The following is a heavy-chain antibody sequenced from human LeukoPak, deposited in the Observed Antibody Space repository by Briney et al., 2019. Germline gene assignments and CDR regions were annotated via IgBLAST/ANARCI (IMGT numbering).Heavy chain of an antibody. J-gene: IGHJ4*02. V-gene: IGHV3-74*01. Sequence: GGSLRLSCAASGFTFSSYWMHWVRQAPGKGLVWVSRINSDGSSTSYADSVKGRFTISRDNAKNTLYLRMNSLRAEDTAVYYCARDSLGIELDYWGQGTLVTVSS. CDR2: INSDGSST. D-gene: IGHD3-16*01. CDR1: GFTFSSYW. CDR3: ARDSLGIELDY.